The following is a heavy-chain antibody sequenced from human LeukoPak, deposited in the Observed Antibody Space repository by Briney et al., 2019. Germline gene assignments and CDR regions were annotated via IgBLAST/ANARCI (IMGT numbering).Heavy chain of an antibody. V-gene: IGHV3-11*04. CDR3: ARENPYSSSSGSFDY. D-gene: IGHD6-6*01. Sequence: GGSLRLSCAASGFTFSDYYMSWIRQAPGKGLEWVSYISSSGSTIYYADSVKGRFTISRDNAKNSLYLQTNSLRAEDTAVYYCARENPYSSSSGSFDYWGQGTLVTVSS. J-gene: IGHJ4*02. CDR2: ISSSGSTI. CDR1: GFTFSDYY.